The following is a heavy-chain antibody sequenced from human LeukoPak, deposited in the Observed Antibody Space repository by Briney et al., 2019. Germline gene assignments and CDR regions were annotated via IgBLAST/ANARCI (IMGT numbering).Heavy chain of an antibody. CDR2: IIPIFGTA. J-gene: IGHJ4*02. CDR3: AREGVAGSGSIDY. CDR1: GGTFSSYA. Sequence: SVKVSCKASGGTFSSYAISWVRQAPGQGLEWMGGIIPIFGTANYAQKFQGRVTITADESTSTAYMELSSPRSEDTAVYYCAREGVAGSGSIDYWGQGTLVTVSS. D-gene: IGHD3-10*01. V-gene: IGHV1-69*13.